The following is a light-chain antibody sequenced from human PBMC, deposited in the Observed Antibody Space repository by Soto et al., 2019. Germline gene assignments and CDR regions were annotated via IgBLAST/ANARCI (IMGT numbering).Light chain of an antibody. CDR1: SGHSSNI. CDR3: ETWDSNPRV. CDR2: LERSGNY. V-gene: IGLV4-60*03. J-gene: IGLJ2*01. Sequence: QAVVTQSSSASASLGSSVKLTCTLSSGHSSNIIAWHQQQPGKAPRYLMKLERSGNYIKGSGVPDRFSGSSSGADRYLTISNPQSEDEADYYCETWDSNPRVFGGGTKLTVL.